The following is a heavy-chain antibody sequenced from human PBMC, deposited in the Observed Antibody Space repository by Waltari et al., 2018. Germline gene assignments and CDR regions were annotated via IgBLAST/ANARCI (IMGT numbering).Heavy chain of an antibody. CDR2: IKEDGSEN. Sequence: EVQLVESGGGLVQPGGSLRLSCVASGFTFSHYWITWVRQAPGQGLEWVASIKEDGSENHYVDSVKGRFTISRDNAENSVNLQMNSLRAEDTAVYYCTRDPLRRYDYWGQGTLVTVSS. CDR1: GFTFSHYW. V-gene: IGHV3-7*01. CDR3: TRDPLRRYDY. D-gene: IGHD3-16*01. J-gene: IGHJ4*02.